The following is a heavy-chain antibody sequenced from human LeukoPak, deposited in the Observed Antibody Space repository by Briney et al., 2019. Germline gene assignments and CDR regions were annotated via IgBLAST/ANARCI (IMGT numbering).Heavy chain of an antibody. CDR3: ARDPPARYSSGWYSY. CDR1: GFPFISNY. CDR2: IYSGGST. D-gene: IGHD6-19*01. Sequence: PGGSRGLSCAASGFPFISNYMSGVRQAPGKGLEWVAVIYSGGSTYYADSVKGRVTISRDNSKNTLYLQMNSLRAEDTAVYYCARDPPARYSSGWYSYWGQGTLVTVSS. V-gene: IGHV3-53*01. J-gene: IGHJ4*02.